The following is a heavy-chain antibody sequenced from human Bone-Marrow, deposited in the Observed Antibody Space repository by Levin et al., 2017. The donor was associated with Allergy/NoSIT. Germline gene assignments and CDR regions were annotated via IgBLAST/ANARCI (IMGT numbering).Heavy chain of an antibody. CDR3: TRVHMPTVTTYHFDY. D-gene: IGHD4-17*01. J-gene: IGHJ4*01. CDR2: ISHDGSNK. Sequence: GGSLRLSCAASGGTFSTDAMHWVRQAPAKGLEWVAVISHDGSNKHYINSVKGRFTITRENSKNTLYVQMNSLRPDDTAVYYCTRVHMPTVTTYHFDYWGHGTLVTVSS. V-gene: IGHV3-30-3*01. CDR1: GGTFSTDA.